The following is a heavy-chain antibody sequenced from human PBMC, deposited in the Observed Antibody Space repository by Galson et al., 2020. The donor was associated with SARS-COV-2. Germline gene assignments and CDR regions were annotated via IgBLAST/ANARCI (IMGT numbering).Heavy chain of an antibody. CDR2: ISSSGRTI. J-gene: IGHJ5*02. V-gene: IGHV3-11*01. Sequence: GGSLRLSCAASGFTFTDYYMSWIRQAPGKGLELISYISSSGRTIYYADSVKGRFTISRDNAKNSLYLQMNSLRAEDTAVYYCARTHLEYWFDPWGQGTLVTVSS. CDR3: ARTHLEYWFDP. CDR1: GFTFTDYY.